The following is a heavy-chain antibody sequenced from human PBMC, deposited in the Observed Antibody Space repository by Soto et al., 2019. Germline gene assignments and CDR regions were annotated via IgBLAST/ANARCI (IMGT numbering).Heavy chain of an antibody. D-gene: IGHD2-2*01. Sequence: QVQLVESGGGLVKPGGSLRLSCAASGFTFSDYYMSWIRQAPGKGLEWVSYISSSGSTIYYADSVKGRFTISRDNAKNSLYLQMNSLRAEDTAVYYCARSYCSSTSCYQRREAFDIWGQGTMVTVSS. CDR3: ARSYCSSTSCYQRREAFDI. CDR2: ISSSGSTI. V-gene: IGHV3-11*01. CDR1: GFTFSDYY. J-gene: IGHJ3*02.